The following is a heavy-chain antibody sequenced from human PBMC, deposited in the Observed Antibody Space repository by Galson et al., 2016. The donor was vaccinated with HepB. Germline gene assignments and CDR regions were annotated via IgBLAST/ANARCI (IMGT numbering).Heavy chain of an antibody. CDR3: HLQAPDS. J-gene: IGHJ4*02. D-gene: IGHD5-24*01. Sequence: SLRLSCAASGFSLNNAWMSWIRQAPGKGLEWVGRIKSKSDGGTTDYGATVKGRFSISRDESKNTLYLQMNSLQTEDTAVYYCHLQAPDSWGQGTLVTVSS. V-gene: IGHV3-15*01. CDR1: GFSLNNAW. CDR2: IKSKSDGGTT.